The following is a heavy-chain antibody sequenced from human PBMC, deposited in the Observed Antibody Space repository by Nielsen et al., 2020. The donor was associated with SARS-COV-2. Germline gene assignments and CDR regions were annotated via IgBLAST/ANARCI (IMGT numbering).Heavy chain of an antibody. J-gene: IGHJ4*02. D-gene: IGHD1-26*01. Sequence: GGSLRLSCAASGFTFSSYSMNWVRQAPGKGLEWVSSISSSSSYIYYADSVKGRFTISRDNAKNSLYLQMNSLRAEDTAVYYCARAAGGGGIVGASNWGQGTLVTVSS. V-gene: IGHV3-21*01. CDR1: GFTFSSYS. CDR2: ISSSSSYI. CDR3: ARAAGGGGIVGASN.